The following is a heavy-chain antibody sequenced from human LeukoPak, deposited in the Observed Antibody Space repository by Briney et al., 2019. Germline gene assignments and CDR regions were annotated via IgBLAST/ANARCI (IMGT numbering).Heavy chain of an antibody. D-gene: IGHD3-22*01. CDR1: GYTFTVYY. V-gene: IGHV1-2*02. Sequence: ASVTVSFKASGYTFTVYYMHWVRQAPGQGVEWMGWINPNSGGTNYAQKFQGRVTMTRDTSISTAYMELSRLRSDDTAVYYCARGVYYDSSGSVGYWGQGTLVTVSS. J-gene: IGHJ4*02. CDR2: INPNSGGT. CDR3: ARGVYYDSSGSVGY.